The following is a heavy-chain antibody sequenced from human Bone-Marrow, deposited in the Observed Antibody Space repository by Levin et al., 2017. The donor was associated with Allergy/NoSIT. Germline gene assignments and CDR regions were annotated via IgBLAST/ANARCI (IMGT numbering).Heavy chain of an antibody. J-gene: IGHJ4*02. CDR1: GFTFSSYE. Sequence: PGGSLRLSCAASGFTFSSYEMNWVRQAPGKGLEWVSTISSSGGSTWYADSVKGRFTISRDNSQNTLHLQMNSLRVEDTALYDCARRMVRAFDYWGQGTLVTVSS. V-gene: IGHV3-23*01. D-gene: IGHD3-10*01. CDR2: ISSSGGST. CDR3: ARRMVRAFDY.